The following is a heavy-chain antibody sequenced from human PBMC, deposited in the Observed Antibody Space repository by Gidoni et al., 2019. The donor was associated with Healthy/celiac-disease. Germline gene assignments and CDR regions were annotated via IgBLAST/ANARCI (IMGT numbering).Heavy chain of an antibody. CDR2: ISWDDDK. V-gene: IGHV2-5*02. Sequence: QITLKESGPTLVKPTQTLTLTCTFSGFSLSTSGVGVGWIRQPPGKALERLALISWDDDKRYRPTLKSRLTITKDTSKNQVVLTMTNMDPVDTATYYCAHSSPNYYGSGSYYPFDYWGQGTLVTVSS. CDR3: AHSSPNYYGSGSYYPFDY. J-gene: IGHJ4*02. D-gene: IGHD3-10*01. CDR1: GFSLSTSGVG.